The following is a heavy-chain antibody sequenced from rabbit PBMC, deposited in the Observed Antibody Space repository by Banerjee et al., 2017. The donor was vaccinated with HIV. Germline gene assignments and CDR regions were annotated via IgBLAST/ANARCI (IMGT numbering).Heavy chain of an antibody. CDR1: GFSFSSYYY. CDR2: ISTTNGDT. Sequence: QEQLVESGGGLVQPEGSLTLTCTASGFSFSSYYYMCWVRQAPGKGLEWIVCISTTNGDTYYATWAKGRFTISKTSSTTVTLQMTSLTVADTATYFCARGGYGYAAVYNLWGPGTLVTVS. J-gene: IGHJ6*01. D-gene: IGHD6-1*01. CDR3: ARGGYGYAAVYNL. V-gene: IGHV1S45*01.